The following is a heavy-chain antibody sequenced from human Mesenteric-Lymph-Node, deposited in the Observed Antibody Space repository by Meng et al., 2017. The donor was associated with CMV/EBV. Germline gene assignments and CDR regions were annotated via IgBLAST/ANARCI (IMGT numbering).Heavy chain of an antibody. CDR1: GYTFTSYD. Sequence: ASVKVSCKASGYTFTSYDINWVRQATGQGLEWMGWMNPNSGNTGYAQKFQGRVTMTRNTSISTAYMELSSLRSEDTAVYYCARGPYYDCWSGYYFEDYWGQGTLVTVSS. CDR2: MNPNSGNT. J-gene: IGHJ4*02. CDR3: ARGPYYDCWSGYYFEDY. V-gene: IGHV1-8*01. D-gene: IGHD3-3*01.